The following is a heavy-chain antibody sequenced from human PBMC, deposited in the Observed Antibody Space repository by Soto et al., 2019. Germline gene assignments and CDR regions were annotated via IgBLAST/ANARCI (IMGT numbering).Heavy chain of an antibody. V-gene: IGHV4-30-2*01. D-gene: IGHD3-22*01. CDR1: GGSISSGGYS. CDR3: ARESRSSRYDSSGYSQFWFLDL. CDR2: IYQSGST. J-gene: IGHJ2*01. Sequence: QLQLQESGSGLVKPSQTLSLTCAVSGGSISSGGYSWSWIRQPPGKGLEWIGYIYQSGSTYYNPSLKSRVTISVDWSKNQFALELSSVTAADTAVYYCARESRSSRYDSSGYSQFWFLDLWGRGTLVTVSS.